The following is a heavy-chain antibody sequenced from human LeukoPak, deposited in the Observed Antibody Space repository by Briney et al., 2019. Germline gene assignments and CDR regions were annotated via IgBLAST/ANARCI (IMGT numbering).Heavy chain of an antibody. J-gene: IGHJ4*02. CDR2: VSPDGNLA. CDR3: ARDLSFSPDH. Sequence: GGSLRLSCAGSGFTLSSSWMHWVRQAPGKGPVWVAHVSPDGNLANYADSVKGRFIISRDNAKNTLFLQMNSLRAEDTAVYYCARDLSFSPDHWGQGTLVTVSP. V-gene: IGHV3-74*01. CDR1: GFTLSSSW.